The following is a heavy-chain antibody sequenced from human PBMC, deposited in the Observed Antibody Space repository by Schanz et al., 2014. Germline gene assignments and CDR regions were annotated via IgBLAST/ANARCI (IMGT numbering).Heavy chain of an antibody. J-gene: IGHJ4*02. Sequence: QVQLVQSGAEVKKPGASVKVSCKASGYTFISYGINWVRQAPGQGLEWMGWISAYTNNTNYAQKVQGRVTMTTDTSTGTAYMELRSLRSDDTAVYYCARGGYSSGWYDRDIAHFDYWGQGTLVTVSS. CDR2: ISAYTNNT. CDR1: GYTFISYG. CDR3: ARGGYSSGWYDRDIAHFDY. V-gene: IGHV1-18*01. D-gene: IGHD6-19*01.